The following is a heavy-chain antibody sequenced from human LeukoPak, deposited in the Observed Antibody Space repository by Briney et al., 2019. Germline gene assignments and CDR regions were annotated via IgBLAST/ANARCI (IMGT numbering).Heavy chain of an antibody. J-gene: IGHJ4*02. V-gene: IGHV4-39*01. D-gene: IGHD2-2*01. CDR2: IYYTGIA. Sequence: PSETLSLTCTVSGGSISSSTYYWGWVRQPPGKGLGWIGSIYYTGIAYYIPSLKSRATISLDTSENQFSLKVNSVTAAETAVYYCARHAYPYYFDSWGQGILVTVSS. CDR1: GGSISSSTYY. CDR3: ARHAYPYYFDS.